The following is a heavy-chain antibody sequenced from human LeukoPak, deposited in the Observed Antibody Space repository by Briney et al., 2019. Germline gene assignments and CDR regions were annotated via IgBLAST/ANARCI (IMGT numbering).Heavy chain of an antibody. V-gene: IGHV3-21*01. CDR3: GRVGGRSKAAKGDAFDI. D-gene: IGHD6-6*01. CDR1: GFTFNNYG. CDR2: ISSGSTYM. J-gene: IGHJ3*02. Sequence: GRSLRLSCAASGFTFNNYGMHWVRQAPDKGLEWVSSISSGSTYMYYADSVKGRFTISRDNAQNSMYLQMNSLRAEDTAVYYCGRVGGRSKAAKGDAFDIWGQGTMVVVSS.